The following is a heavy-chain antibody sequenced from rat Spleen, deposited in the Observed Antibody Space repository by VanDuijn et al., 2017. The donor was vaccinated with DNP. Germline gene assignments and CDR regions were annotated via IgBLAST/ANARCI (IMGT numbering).Heavy chain of an antibody. J-gene: IGHJ2*01. D-gene: IGHD1-6*01. CDR1: GYTFTNHY. V-gene: IGHV1-66*01. CDR3: ARRELYYGADY. Sequence: VQLQQSRAELVKPAASVTLSCKASGYTFTNHYLHWVKQSPSQGLEWIGAINPGSGGTGYNEKFKGKATLTVDKSSNTAFMQVSSLTPEDNAVYYCARRELYYGADYWGQGVMVTVSS. CDR2: INPGSGGT.